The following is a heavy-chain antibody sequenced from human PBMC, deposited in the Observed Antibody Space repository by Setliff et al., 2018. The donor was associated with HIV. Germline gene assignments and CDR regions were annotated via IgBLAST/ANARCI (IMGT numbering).Heavy chain of an antibody. J-gene: IGHJ2*01. CDR1: TFSSYD. Sequence: TFSSYDIYWVRQAPGQGLEWMGFINPNADHTGYAQKFQGRVTMTSDVTISTAYMELNTLTSDDTAVYFCARGGRVVWWYSDLWGRGTLVTVSS. CDR2: INPNADHT. CDR3: ARGGRVVWWYSDL. V-gene: IGHV1-8*01. D-gene: IGHD3-16*01.